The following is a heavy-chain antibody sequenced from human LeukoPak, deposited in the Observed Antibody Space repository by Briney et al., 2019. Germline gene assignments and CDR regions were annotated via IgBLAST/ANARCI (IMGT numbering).Heavy chain of an antibody. CDR1: GFTFSIYA. CDR2: ISSSSYI. CDR3: ARGLSYYYMDV. J-gene: IGHJ6*03. Sequence: GGSLRLSCATSGFTFSIYAMTWVRQAPGKGLEWVSSISSSSYIYYADSVKGRFTISRDNAKNSLYLQMNSLRAEDTAVYYCARGLSYYYMDVWGKGTTVTISS. V-gene: IGHV3-21*01.